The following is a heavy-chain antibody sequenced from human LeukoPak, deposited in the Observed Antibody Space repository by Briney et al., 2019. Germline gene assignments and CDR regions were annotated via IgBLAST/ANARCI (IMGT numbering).Heavy chain of an antibody. CDR2: PSDSGGRT. J-gene: IGHJ3*02. CDR3: AKAGQQLVRGAFDI. Sequence: QPGGSLRLSCSASGFTFSSYAMSWVRQAPGKGLEGVSAPSDSGGRTYYADSVKGRFTISRENSTNTLYLQMNSLRAEDTAVYYCAKAGQQLVRGAFDIWGQGTMVTVSS. CDR1: GFTFSSYA. D-gene: IGHD6-13*01. V-gene: IGHV3-23*01.